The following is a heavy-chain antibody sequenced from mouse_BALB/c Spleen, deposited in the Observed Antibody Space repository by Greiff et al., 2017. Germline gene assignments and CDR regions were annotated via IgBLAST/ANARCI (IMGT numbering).Heavy chain of an antibody. CDR2: INPSTGYT. V-gene: IGHV1-7*01. CDR1: GYTFTSYW. Sequence: VKLQQSGAELAKPGASVKMSCKASGYTFTSYWMHWVKQRPGQGLEWIGYINPSTGYTEYNQKFKDKATLTADKSSSTAYMQLSSLTSEDSAVYYCARSYDGYFDYAMDYWGQGTSVTVSS. CDR3: ARSYDGYFDYAMDY. J-gene: IGHJ4*01. D-gene: IGHD2-3*01.